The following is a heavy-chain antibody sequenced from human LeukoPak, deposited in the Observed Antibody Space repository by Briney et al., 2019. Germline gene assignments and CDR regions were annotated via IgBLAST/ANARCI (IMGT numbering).Heavy chain of an antibody. V-gene: IGHV4-39*01. D-gene: IGHD5-12*01. CDR3: VRHDGRGGATMGSLDS. CDR1: GDSITSSSHH. CDR2: IYFGRTT. J-gene: IGHJ4*02. Sequence: SETLSLTCTVSGDSITSSSHHWGWIRQSPGKRLEWIGSIYFGRTTYYNPSLSSRVALSVVTSKNQFSLQLTSVTAADTAVYYCVRHDGRGGATMGSLDSWGQGSLVTVSS.